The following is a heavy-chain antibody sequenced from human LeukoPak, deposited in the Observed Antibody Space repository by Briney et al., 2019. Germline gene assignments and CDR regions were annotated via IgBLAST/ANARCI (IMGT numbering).Heavy chain of an antibody. Sequence: SEALSLTCAVYGGSFSGYYWSWIRQPPGKGLEWIGEINHSGSTNYNPSLKSRVTISVDTSKDQFSLKLSSVTAADTAVYYCARRSMAARQYNWFDPWGQGTLVTVSS. J-gene: IGHJ5*02. CDR1: GGSFSGYY. CDR3: ARRSMAARQYNWFDP. D-gene: IGHD5-12*01. V-gene: IGHV4-34*01. CDR2: INHSGST.